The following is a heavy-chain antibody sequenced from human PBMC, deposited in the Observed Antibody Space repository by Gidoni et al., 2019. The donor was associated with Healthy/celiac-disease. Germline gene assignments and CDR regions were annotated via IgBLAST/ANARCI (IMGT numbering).Heavy chain of an antibody. CDR1: GFTFSSYA. CDR3: ASVLVLYYYDSSGYADAEYFQH. Sequence: EVQLLESGGGLVQPGGSLRLSCAASGFTFSSYAMSWVRQAPGKGLEWVSAISGSGGSTYYADSVKGRFTISRDNSKNTLYLQMNSLRAEDTAVYYCASVLVLYYYDSSGYADAEYFQHWGQGTLVTVSS. CDR2: ISGSGGST. V-gene: IGHV3-23*01. D-gene: IGHD3-22*01. J-gene: IGHJ1*01.